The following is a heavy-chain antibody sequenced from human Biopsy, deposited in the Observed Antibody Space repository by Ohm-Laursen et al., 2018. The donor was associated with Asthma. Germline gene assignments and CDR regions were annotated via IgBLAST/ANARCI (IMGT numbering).Heavy chain of an antibody. J-gene: IGHJ4*02. CDR3: VRAVRNEQWLAPFDY. CDR2: VYWTGST. Sequence: SQTLPLTCSVYGGSISSFYWSWIRQSPEKGLEWMGYVYWTGSTNYNPSLKSRVTMSVDTSKNRMFLELTSVTAADTAIYYCVRAVRNEQWLAPFDYWGQGTLVTVSS. D-gene: IGHD6-19*01. CDR1: GGSISSFY. V-gene: IGHV4-59*01.